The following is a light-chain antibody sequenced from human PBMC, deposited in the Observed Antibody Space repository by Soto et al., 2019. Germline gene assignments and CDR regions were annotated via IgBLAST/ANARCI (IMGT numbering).Light chain of an antibody. CDR3: QQYSTSPRT. CDR1: RSVTSNY. J-gene: IGKJ1*01. Sequence: EIVLTQSPGTLSLSPGRRATLSCRASRSVTSNYLAWYQQKPGQAPRLFIYGASSRATGIPDRFSGSGSGTDFTLTISRLEPEDFAVYYCQQYSTSPRTFGQGTKVEI. V-gene: IGKV3-20*01. CDR2: GAS.